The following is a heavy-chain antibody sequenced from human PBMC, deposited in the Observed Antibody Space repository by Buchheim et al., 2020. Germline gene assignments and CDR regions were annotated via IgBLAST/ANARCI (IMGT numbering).Heavy chain of an antibody. CDR2: IKQDGSEK. D-gene: IGHD5-18*01. V-gene: IGHV3-7*03. CDR3: ARMARDTAMVMGPYYFDY. J-gene: IGHJ4*02. CDR1: GFTFSSYW. Sequence: EVQLVESGGGLVQPGGSLRLSCAASGFTFSSYWMSWVRQAPGKGLEWVANIKQDGSEKYYVDSVKGRVTISRDNAKKSLYLQMNSLRAEDTAVYYCARMARDTAMVMGPYYFDYWGQGTL.